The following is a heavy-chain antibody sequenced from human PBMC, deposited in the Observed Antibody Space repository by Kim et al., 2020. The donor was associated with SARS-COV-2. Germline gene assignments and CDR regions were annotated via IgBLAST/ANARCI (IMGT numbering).Heavy chain of an antibody. CDR1: GFTFSSYA. CDR3: AKVKDGGSYYWYFDL. Sequence: GGSLRLSCAASGFTFSSYAMSWVRQAPGKGLEWVSAISGSGGSTYYADSVKGRFTISRDNSKNTLYLQMNSLRAEDTAVYYCAKVKDGGSYYWYFDLWGRGTLVTVSS. V-gene: IGHV3-23*01. CDR2: ISGSGGST. J-gene: IGHJ2*01. D-gene: IGHD1-26*01.